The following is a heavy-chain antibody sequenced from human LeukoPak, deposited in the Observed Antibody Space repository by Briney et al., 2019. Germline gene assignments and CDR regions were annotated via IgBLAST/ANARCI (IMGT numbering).Heavy chain of an antibody. J-gene: IGHJ4*02. Sequence: ASVKVSCKASGYTFTSYGISWVRQAPGQGLEWMGWISAYNGNTNYAQKLQGRVTMTRDTSISTAYMELSRLRSDDTAVYYCATAHPYSSSFDYWGQGTLVTVSS. CDR1: GYTFTSYG. D-gene: IGHD6-13*01. CDR3: ATAHPYSSSFDY. CDR2: ISAYNGNT. V-gene: IGHV1-18*01.